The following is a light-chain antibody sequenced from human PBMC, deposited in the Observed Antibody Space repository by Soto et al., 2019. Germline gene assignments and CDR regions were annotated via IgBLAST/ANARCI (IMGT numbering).Light chain of an antibody. CDR1: QDISNH. J-gene: IGKJ4*01. CDR2: DAS. CDR3: QQNFHKIT. Sequence: DIQMTQSPSSLTASVGDRVTITCQASQDISNHLHWYQQKSGKAPKLLIYDASNLETGVPSRFSGSGSGADFTFPISSLQPDNMAKYYWQQNFHKITFGEGTKLDIK. V-gene: IGKV1-33*01.